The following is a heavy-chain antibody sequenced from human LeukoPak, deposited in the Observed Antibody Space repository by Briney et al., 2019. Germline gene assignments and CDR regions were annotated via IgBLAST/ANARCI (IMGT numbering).Heavy chain of an antibody. J-gene: IGHJ4*02. CDR3: AKQFLWFGELSHFDY. Sequence: GGSLRLSCAASRFTFSSYGMHWVRQAPGKGLEWVAFIRSDGSYKYYADSVKGRFTISRDNSKNTLYVQMNSLRAEDTAVYYCAKQFLWFGELSHFDYWGQGSLVTVSS. CDR2: IRSDGSYK. D-gene: IGHD3-10*01. V-gene: IGHV3-30*02. CDR1: RFTFSSYG.